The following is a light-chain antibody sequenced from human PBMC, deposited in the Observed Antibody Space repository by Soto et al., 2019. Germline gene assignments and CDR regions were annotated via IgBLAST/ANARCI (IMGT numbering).Light chain of an antibody. CDR1: SSDVGGYNY. Sequence: QSALTQPASVSGSPGQSITISCTGTSSDVGGYNYVSWYQQHPGKAPQLMIYDVSNRPSGVSNRFSGSKSGNTASLTISGLQAEDEADYYCSSYTSSSTRVFGGGTQVTVL. J-gene: IGLJ2*01. CDR3: SSYTSSSTRV. CDR2: DVS. V-gene: IGLV2-14*01.